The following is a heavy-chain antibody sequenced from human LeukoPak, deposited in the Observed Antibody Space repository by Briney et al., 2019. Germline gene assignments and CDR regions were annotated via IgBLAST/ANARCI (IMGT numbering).Heavy chain of an antibody. D-gene: IGHD2-21*01. CDR2: ISYDGSNK. Sequence: GGSLRLSCAASGFTFSLYWMNWVRRAPGKGLEWVAVISYDGSNKYYADSVKGRFTISRDNSKNTLYLQMNSLRAEDTAVYYCARALVDWGQGTLVTVSS. V-gene: IGHV3-30*01. CDR3: ARALVD. J-gene: IGHJ4*02. CDR1: GFTFSLYW.